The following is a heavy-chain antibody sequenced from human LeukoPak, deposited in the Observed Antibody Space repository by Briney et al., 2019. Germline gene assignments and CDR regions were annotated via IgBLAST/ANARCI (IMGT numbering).Heavy chain of an antibody. CDR2: IIPILGIA. CDR3: ARGGRSIAARPGDY. Sequence: SVKVSCKASGGTFSSYAISWVRQAPGQGLEWTGRIIPILGIANYAQKFRGRVTITADKSTSTAYMELSSLRSEDTAVYYCARGGRSIAARPGDYWGQGTLVTVSS. J-gene: IGHJ4*02. CDR1: GGTFSSYA. V-gene: IGHV1-69*04. D-gene: IGHD6-6*01.